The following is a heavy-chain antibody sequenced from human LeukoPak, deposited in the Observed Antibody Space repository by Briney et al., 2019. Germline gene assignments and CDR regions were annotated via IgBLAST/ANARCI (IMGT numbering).Heavy chain of an antibody. D-gene: IGHD6-13*01. J-gene: IGHJ4*02. CDR1: GFTFSSYS. CDR2: ISSSSSYI. Sequence: GGSLRLSCAASGFTFSSYSMNWVRQAPGKGLEWVSSISSSSSYIYYADSVKGRFTIPRDNAKNSLYLQMNSLRAEDTAVYYCARDDIAAAFDYWGQGTLVTVSS. CDR3: ARDDIAAAFDY. V-gene: IGHV3-21*01.